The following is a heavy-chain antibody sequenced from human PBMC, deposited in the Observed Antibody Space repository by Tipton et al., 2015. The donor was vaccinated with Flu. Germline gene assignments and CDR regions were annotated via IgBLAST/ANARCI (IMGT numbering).Heavy chain of an antibody. V-gene: IGHV4-38-2*01. Sequence: TLSLTCSVSGDAIRSDYLWGWIRQPPGRGLEWIGNVFRSGSGYLNPSLKSRVTISVDTAKNQFSQRLNSVTASDTAVYYCARSTYYYGSGSSDYWGQGTLVTVSS. CDR2: VFRSGSG. CDR3: ARSTYYYGSGSSDY. D-gene: IGHD3-10*01. J-gene: IGHJ4*02. CDR1: GDAIRSDYL.